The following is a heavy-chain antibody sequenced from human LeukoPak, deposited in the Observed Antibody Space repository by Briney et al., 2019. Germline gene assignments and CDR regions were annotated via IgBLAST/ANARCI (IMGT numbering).Heavy chain of an antibody. D-gene: IGHD3-22*01. CDR1: GFTFSDYH. V-gene: IGHV3-11*04. CDR3: ARGVHSSGSPHPMGHFDY. Sequence: PGGSLRLSCAASGFTFSDYHMSWIPQAPGKGLEWVSYISSSGSTIYYADSVKGRFTISRDNAKNSLYLQMNSLRAEDTAVYYCARGVHSSGSPHPMGHFDYWGQGTLVTVSS. CDR2: ISSSGSTI. J-gene: IGHJ4*02.